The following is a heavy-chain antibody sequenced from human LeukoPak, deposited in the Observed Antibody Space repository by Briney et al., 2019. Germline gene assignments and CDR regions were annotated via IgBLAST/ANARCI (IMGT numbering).Heavy chain of an antibody. CDR3: ARDRSGSYYGDAFDI. CDR2: INPNSGGT. CDR1: GYTFTGYY. D-gene: IGHD1-26*01. Sequence: AASVKVSCKASGYTFTGYYMHWVRQAPGQGLEWMGWINPNSGGTNYAQQFQGRLTMTRDTSISTAYMELSRLRSDDTAVYYCARDRSGSYYGDAFDIWGQGTMVTVSS. J-gene: IGHJ3*02. V-gene: IGHV1-2*02.